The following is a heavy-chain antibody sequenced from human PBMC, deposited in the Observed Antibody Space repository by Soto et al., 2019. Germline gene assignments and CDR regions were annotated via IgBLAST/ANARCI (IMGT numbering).Heavy chain of an antibody. D-gene: IGHD3-22*01. CDR1: GGTFSSYA. V-gene: IGHV1-69*13. CDR3: ARDKHGYYYDSSGYYMDY. Sequence: SVKVSCKASGGTFSSYAISWVRQAPGQGLEWMGGIIPIFGTANYAQKFQGRVTITADESTSTAYMELSSLRSEDTAVYYCARDKHGYYYDSSGYYMDYWGQGTLVTSPQ. J-gene: IGHJ4*02. CDR2: IIPIFGTA.